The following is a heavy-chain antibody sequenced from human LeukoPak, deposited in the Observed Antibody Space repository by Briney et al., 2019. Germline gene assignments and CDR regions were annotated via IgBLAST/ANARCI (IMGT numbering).Heavy chain of an antibody. CDR1: GFTFTSYN. CDR2: ISSSGSYI. CDR3: AREGDFDY. V-gene: IGHV3-21*01. J-gene: IGHJ4*02. Sequence: GGSLRLSCAASGFTFTSYNMNWVRQAPGKGLEWVSSISSSGSYIYFADSVKGRFTISRDNAKNSLYLQMNSLRAEDTAVYYCAREGDFDYWGQGTLVTVSS. D-gene: IGHD2-21*01.